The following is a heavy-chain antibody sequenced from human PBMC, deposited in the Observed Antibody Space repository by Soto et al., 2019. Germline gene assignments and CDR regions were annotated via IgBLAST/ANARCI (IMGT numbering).Heavy chain of an antibody. CDR2: ISSSGSTI. D-gene: IGHD1-1*01. V-gene: IGHV3-11*01. CDR3: ARDLKPREALAPYYFDY. Sequence: GGSLRLSCAASGFTFSDYYMSWIRQAPGKGLEWISYISSSGSTIYHADSVKGRFTISRDNAKNSLYLQMNGPRAEDTAVYYCARDLKPREALAPYYFDYWGQGTLVTVSS. CDR1: GFTFSDYY. J-gene: IGHJ4*02.